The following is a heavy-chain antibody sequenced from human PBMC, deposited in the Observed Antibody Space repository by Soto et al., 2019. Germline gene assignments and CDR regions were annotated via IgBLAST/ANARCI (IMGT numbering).Heavy chain of an antibody. V-gene: IGHV3-11*01. D-gene: IGHD3-16*01. CDR2: ISRSGSIV. CDR3: GRDPELWDENVASRPSTYYYGMDV. Sequence: QLVESGGGLVEPGGSLRLSCAASGFTFSDHYMSWIRQAPGKGLEWVSYISRSGSIVYYADSVKGRFTISRDNSKNSLYLQMDGLRAEDTAIYYCGRDPELWDENVASRPSTYYYGMDVCGQGTTVAVAS. CDR1: GFTFSDHY. J-gene: IGHJ6*02.